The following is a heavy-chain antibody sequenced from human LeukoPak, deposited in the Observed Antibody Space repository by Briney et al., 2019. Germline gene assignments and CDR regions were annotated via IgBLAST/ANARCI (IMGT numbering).Heavy chain of an antibody. Sequence: PGGSLRPSCAASGFTFSSYGMHWVRQAPGKGLEWVAVISYDGSNKYYADSLKGRFTISRDNSKNTLYLQMNSLRAEDTAVYYCARGVAHAFDIWGQGTMVTVSS. D-gene: IGHD5-12*01. CDR2: ISYDGSNK. V-gene: IGHV3-30*03. CDR1: GFTFSSYG. CDR3: ARGVAHAFDI. J-gene: IGHJ3*02.